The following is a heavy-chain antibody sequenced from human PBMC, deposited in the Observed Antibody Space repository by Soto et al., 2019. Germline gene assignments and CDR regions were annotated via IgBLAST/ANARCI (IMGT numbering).Heavy chain of an antibody. Sequence: QVHLVQSGVEVKTPGASVKVSCQASGYTFFTYDISWVRQAPGQGLEWMGWISTYSGDTKYAQKVQGRVTMTTDPSTTPAYLELRRLRSDDTAVYYCARHHGPTTSENWFEPWGQGTLVSVSS. J-gene: IGHJ5*02. CDR1: GYTFFTYD. D-gene: IGHD5-12*01. V-gene: IGHV1-18*01. CDR2: ISTYSGDT. CDR3: ARHHGPTTSENWFEP.